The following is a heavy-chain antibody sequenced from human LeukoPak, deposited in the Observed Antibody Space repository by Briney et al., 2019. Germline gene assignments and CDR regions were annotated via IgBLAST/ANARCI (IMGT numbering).Heavy chain of an antibody. D-gene: IGHD3-9*01. Sequence: PGGSLRLSCAASGFTFSTSWMSWVRQAPGKGLEWVANIKQDGSEKYYVDSVKGRFTISRDNAKTSLYLQMNSLRVEDTAVYYCARGGLRYFVNWGQGTLVTVSS. V-gene: IGHV3-7*04. CDR3: ARGGLRYFVN. CDR1: GFTFSTSW. CDR2: IKQDGSEK. J-gene: IGHJ4*02.